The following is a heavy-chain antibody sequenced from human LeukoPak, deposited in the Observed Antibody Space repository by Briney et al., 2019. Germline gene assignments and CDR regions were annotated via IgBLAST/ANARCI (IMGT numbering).Heavy chain of an antibody. CDR1: GFIFDNYA. J-gene: IGHJ4*02. Sequence: GGSLRLSCAASGFIFDNYAMSWARQAPGKGLEWVAYIKKTGSETYYVDSVKGRFTITRDNTRNSLFLQMYSLRAEDTGVYFCAREDGYCSGGNCYSYFDSWGQGTLVTVSS. CDR3: AREDGYCSGGNCYSYFDS. CDR2: IKKTGSET. D-gene: IGHD2-15*01. V-gene: IGHV3-7*01.